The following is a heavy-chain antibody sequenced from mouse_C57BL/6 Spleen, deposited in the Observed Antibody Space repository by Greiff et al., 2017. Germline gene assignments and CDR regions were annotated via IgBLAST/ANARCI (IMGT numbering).Heavy chain of an antibody. V-gene: IGHV1-59*01. CDR2: IDPSDSYT. CDR3: ASRDYGSSLDY. Sequence: VQLQQPGAELVRPGTSVKLSCKASGYTFTSYWMHWVKQRPGQGLEWIGVIDPSDSYTNYNQKFKGKATLTVDNSSSTAFMQLSSLTSEDSAVYYCASRDYGSSLDYWGQGTTLTVSS. CDR1: GYTFTSYW. D-gene: IGHD1-1*01. J-gene: IGHJ2*01.